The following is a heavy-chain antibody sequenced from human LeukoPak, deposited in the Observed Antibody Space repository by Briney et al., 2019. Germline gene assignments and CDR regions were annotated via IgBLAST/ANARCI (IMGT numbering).Heavy chain of an antibody. CDR1: GCTFTSYA. Sequence: ASVKVSCKASGCTFTSYAMHWVRQAPGQRLEWMGWINAGNGNTKYSQKFQGRVTITRDTSASTAYMELSSLRSEDTAVYYCAREKLVRGVISNYYGMDVWGQGTTVTVSS. CDR3: AREKLVRGVISNYYGMDV. J-gene: IGHJ6*02. V-gene: IGHV1-3*01. CDR2: INAGNGNT. D-gene: IGHD3-10*01.